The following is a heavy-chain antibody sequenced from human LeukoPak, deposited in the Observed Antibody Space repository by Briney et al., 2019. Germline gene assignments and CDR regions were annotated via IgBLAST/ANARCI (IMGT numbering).Heavy chain of an antibody. CDR1: GGTFSSYA. Sequence: SVKVSCKASGGTFSSYAISWVRQAPGQGLEWMGGIIPIFGTANYAQKFQGRVTITTDESTSTAYMELSSLRSEDTAVYYCARVMDPSYYYYYGMDVWGQGTTVTVSS. CDR3: ARVMDPSYYYYYGMDV. J-gene: IGHJ6*02. D-gene: IGHD3-10*01. CDR2: IIPIFGTA. V-gene: IGHV1-69*05.